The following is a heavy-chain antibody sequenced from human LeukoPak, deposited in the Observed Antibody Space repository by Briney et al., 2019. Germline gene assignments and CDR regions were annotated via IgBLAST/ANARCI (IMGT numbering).Heavy chain of an antibody. J-gene: IGHJ4*02. CDR3: ARSPLSFGELYFDY. V-gene: IGHV3-7*03. CDR1: GFTFSSYW. CDR2: IKQDGSEK. D-gene: IGHD3-10*01. Sequence: GGSLRLSCAASGFTFSSYWMSWVRQAPGKGLEWVANIKQDGSEKYYVDSVRGRFTISRDNAKNSLYLQMNSLRAEDTAVYYCARSPLSFGELYFDYRGQGTLVTVSS.